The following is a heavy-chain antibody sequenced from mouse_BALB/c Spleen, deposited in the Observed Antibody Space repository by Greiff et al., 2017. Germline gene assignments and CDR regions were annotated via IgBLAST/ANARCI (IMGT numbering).Heavy chain of an antibody. CDR2: INPSTGYT. V-gene: IGHV1-7*01. CDR1: GYTFTSYW. Sequence: VQLQQSGAELAKPGASVKMSCKASGYTFTSYWMHWVKQRPGQGLEWIGYINPSTGYTEYNQKFKDKATLTADKSSSTAYMQLSSLTSEDSAVYYCASLNHRGPFAYWGQGTLVTVSA. CDR3: ASLNHRGPFAY. J-gene: IGHJ3*01.